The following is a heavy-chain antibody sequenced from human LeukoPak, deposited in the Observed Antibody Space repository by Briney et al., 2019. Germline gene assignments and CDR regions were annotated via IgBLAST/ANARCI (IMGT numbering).Heavy chain of an antibody. V-gene: IGHV4-30-2*01. CDR2: IYHSGST. CDR3: ARDHWQQLIQ. CDR1: GFSFSSYA. J-gene: IGHJ4*02. Sequence: LRLSCAASGFSFSSYAMSWIRQPPGKGLEWIGYIYHSGSTYYNPSLKSRVTISVDRSKNQFSLKLSSVTAADTAVYYCARDHWQQLIQWGQGTLVTVSS. D-gene: IGHD6-13*01.